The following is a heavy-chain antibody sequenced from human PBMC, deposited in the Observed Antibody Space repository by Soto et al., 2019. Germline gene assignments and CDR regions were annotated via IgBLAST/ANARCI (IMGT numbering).Heavy chain of an antibody. D-gene: IGHD6-6*01. V-gene: IGHV1-69*13. Sequence: SVRVSCKASGGTFSSYSISWVRQAPGQGLEWMGGIIPIFGTANYAQKFQGRVTITADESTSTAYMELSSLRSEDTAVYYCAIEYSSSPPHYPIGYWGQGTLVTVSS. CDR1: GGTFSSYS. CDR2: IIPIFGTA. J-gene: IGHJ4*02. CDR3: AIEYSSSPPHYPIGY.